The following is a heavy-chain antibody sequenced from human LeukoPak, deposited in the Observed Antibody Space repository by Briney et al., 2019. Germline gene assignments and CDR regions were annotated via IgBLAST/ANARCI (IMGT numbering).Heavy chain of an antibody. Sequence: QAGGSLRLSCAASGFTFSDHYMDWVRQAPGKGLEWVGRTRNKANSYTTEYAASVKGRFTISRDDSKNSLYLQMNSLKTEDTAVYYCARITRGWSLDYWGQGTLVTVSS. CDR2: TRNKANSYTT. CDR3: ARITRGWSLDY. J-gene: IGHJ4*02. V-gene: IGHV3-72*01. CDR1: GFTFSDHY. D-gene: IGHD6-19*01.